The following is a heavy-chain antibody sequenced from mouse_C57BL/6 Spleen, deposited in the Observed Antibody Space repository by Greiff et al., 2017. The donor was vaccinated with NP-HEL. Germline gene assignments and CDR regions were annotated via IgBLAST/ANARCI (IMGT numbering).Heavy chain of an antibody. D-gene: IGHD1-1*01. Sequence: VQLQQSGPGLVQPSQSLSITCTVSGFSLTSYGVHWVRQSPGKGLEWLGVIWRGGSTDYNAAFMSRLSITKDNSKSQVFFKMNSLQADDTAIYYCAKNFHYYGSSYVGAMDYWGQGTSVTVSS. CDR2: IWRGGST. CDR3: AKNFHYYGSSYVGAMDY. CDR1: GFSLTSYG. V-gene: IGHV2-5*01. J-gene: IGHJ4*01.